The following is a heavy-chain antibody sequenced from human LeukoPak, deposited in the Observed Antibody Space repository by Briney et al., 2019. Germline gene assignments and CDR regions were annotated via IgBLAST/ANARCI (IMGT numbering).Heavy chain of an antibody. CDR3: VRGGFNY. J-gene: IGHJ4*02. V-gene: IGHV3-7*01. Sequence: GGSLRLSCAASGITLSNYWMTWVRQAPGKGLEWVANIKQDGGERYYVDSVKGRFTISRDNAKNSLYLQMNSLRVEDPAVYYCVRGGFNYWGQGTLVTVSS. CDR2: IKQDGGER. CDR1: GITLSNYW.